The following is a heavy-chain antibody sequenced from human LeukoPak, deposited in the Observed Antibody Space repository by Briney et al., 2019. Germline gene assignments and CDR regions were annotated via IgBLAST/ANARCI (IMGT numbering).Heavy chain of an antibody. V-gene: IGHV4-59*08. CDR3: ARYPTAMVSFDY. D-gene: IGHD2-8*01. Sequence: SETLSLTCTVSGGSISSYYWSWIRQPPGKGLEWIGYISYSGSTNYNPSLKSRVTISIDTSKNQFSLKLRSVTAADTAIYYCARYPTAMVSFDYWGQGTLVTVSS. CDR1: GGSISSYY. CDR2: ISYSGST. J-gene: IGHJ4*02.